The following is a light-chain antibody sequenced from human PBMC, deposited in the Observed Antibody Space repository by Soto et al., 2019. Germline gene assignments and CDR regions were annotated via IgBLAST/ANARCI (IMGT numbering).Light chain of an antibody. CDR3: QQYNNWPPRWT. CDR2: GAS. CDR1: QSIRSN. J-gene: IGKJ1*01. Sequence: EIVMTQSPDTLSVSPGEGATLSCRVSQSIRSNLAWYQQRPGQAPRLLMYGASTRADGIPARFTGSGSGTEFTLTISSLQSEDFAVYYCQQYNNWPPRWTFGQGTKVDIK. V-gene: IGKV3-15*01.